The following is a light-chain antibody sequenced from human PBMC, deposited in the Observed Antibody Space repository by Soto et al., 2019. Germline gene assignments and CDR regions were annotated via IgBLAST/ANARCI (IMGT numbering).Light chain of an antibody. CDR3: PQYGSSPLFT. Sequence: EIVWTQSPGTLSLSPGERATLSCRASQSVSSSYLAWYQQKSGQAPSLLIYGASSRATGIPDRFSGSGSGTDFPLLLSRLEPQDFAVYSCPQYGSSPLFTFGPGTKVDIK. CDR2: GAS. CDR1: QSVSSSY. J-gene: IGKJ3*01. V-gene: IGKV3-20*01.